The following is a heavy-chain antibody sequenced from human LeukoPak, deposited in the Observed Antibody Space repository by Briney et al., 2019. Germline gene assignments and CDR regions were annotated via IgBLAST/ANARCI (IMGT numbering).Heavy chain of an antibody. CDR2: ISDTVRDT. CDR3: AKDNYGGIFAS. J-gene: IGHJ4*02. CDR1: GFTFSAYG. D-gene: IGHD4-17*01. Sequence: GGSLRLSCAASGFTFSAYGMSWVRQAPGKGLEWVSHISDTVRDTWYANSVRGRFIISRDNSRDTVYLQMSSLRPEDTALYFCAKDNYGGIFASWDQGTLVTVSS. V-gene: IGHV3-23*01.